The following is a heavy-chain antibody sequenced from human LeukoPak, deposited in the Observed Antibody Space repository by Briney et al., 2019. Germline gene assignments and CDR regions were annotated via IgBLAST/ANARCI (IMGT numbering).Heavy chain of an antibody. J-gene: IGHJ6*02. CDR1: GGPISSYY. CDR3: VRERDWDVSGMDV. Sequence: SETLSLTCTVSGGPISSYYWSWIRQSAGKGLEWIGRIYPSGSTNYNPSLESRVTMSIDTSRNQFSLRLNSVTAADTAVYYCVRERDWDVSGMDVWGRGTTVTVSS. V-gene: IGHV4-4*07. CDR2: IYPSGST. D-gene: IGHD2-21*02.